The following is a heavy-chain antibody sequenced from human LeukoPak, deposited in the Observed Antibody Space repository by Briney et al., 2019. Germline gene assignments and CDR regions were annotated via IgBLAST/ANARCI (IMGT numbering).Heavy chain of an antibody. V-gene: IGHV6-1*01. D-gene: IGHD3-22*01. CDR1: GDSVSSNSAV. CDR2: TYYRSKWYN. CDR3: ARYDSSDYYGMDV. Sequence: PSQTLSLTCAIPGDSVSSNSAVLNWIRQSPSRGLEWLVRTYYRSKWYNDYAVSVKSRITINPDTSKNQFSLQLISVTPEDTAVYYCARYDSSDYYGMDVWGQGTTVTVSS. J-gene: IGHJ6*02.